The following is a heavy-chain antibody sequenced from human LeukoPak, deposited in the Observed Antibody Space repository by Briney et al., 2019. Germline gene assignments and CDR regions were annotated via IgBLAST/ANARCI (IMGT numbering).Heavy chain of an antibody. CDR2: IYTSGST. CDR3: ARERWELLGRRNTYYFDY. Sequence: SETLSLNCTVSGVSISSYYWSWIRQPAGQGLEWIGRIYTSGSTNYNPSLKSRVTMSIDTSKNQFSLKLSSVTAADTAVYYCARERWELLGRRNTYYFDYWGQGTLVTVSS. D-gene: IGHD1-26*01. J-gene: IGHJ4*02. V-gene: IGHV4-4*07. CDR1: GVSISSYY.